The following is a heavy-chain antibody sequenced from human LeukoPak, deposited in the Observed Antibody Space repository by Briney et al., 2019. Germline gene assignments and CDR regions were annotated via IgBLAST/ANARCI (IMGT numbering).Heavy chain of an antibody. CDR1: GFTFSSYS. Sequence: PGGSLRLSCAASGFTFSSYSMNWVRPAPGKGLEWVSYISSSISTIYYADSVKGRFTISRDNAKNSLYLQMNSLRAEDTAVYYCARERYYYYDSSGYPLDYFDYWGQGTLVTVSS. V-gene: IGHV3-48*01. CDR3: ARERYYYYDSSGYPLDYFDY. CDR2: ISSSISTI. J-gene: IGHJ4*02. D-gene: IGHD3-22*01.